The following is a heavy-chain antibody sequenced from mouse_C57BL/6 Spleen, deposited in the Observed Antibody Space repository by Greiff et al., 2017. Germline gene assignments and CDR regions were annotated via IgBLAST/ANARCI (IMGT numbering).Heavy chain of an antibody. CDR1: GYTFTSYW. CDR2: IHPNSGST. Sequence: VQLQQPGAELVKPGASVKLSCKASGYTFTSYWMHWVKQRPGQGLEWIGMIHPNSGSTNYNEKFKSKATLTVDKSSSTAYMQLSSLTSEDSAVYYCARSNYTYYYAMDYWGQGTSVTVSS. D-gene: IGHD2-12*01. CDR3: ARSNYTYYYAMDY. V-gene: IGHV1-64*01. J-gene: IGHJ4*01.